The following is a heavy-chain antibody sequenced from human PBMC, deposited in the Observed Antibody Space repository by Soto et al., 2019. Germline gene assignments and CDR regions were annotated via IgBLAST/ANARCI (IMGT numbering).Heavy chain of an antibody. CDR2: IWYDGSNK. J-gene: IGHJ6*02. CDR3: ARDLRLHSTTYYYYGMDV. D-gene: IGHD1-1*01. Sequence: QVQLVESGGGVVQPGRSLRLSCAASGFTFSSYGMHVVRQAPGKGLEWVAVIWYDGSNKYYADSVKGRFTISRDNSKYTLYLQMNSLRAEDTAVYYCARDLRLHSTTYYYYGMDVWGQGTTVTVSS. V-gene: IGHV3-33*01. CDR1: GFTFSSYG.